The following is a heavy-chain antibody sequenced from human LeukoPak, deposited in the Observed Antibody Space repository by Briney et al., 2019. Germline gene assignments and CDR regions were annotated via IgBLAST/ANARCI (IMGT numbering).Heavy chain of an antibody. D-gene: IGHD6-19*01. CDR3: ARALAVAGPDY. Sequence: GASVTVSCTASGYTFTSYYMHWVRQAPGQGLAWMGIINPSGGSTSYAQKFQGRVTMTRDTSTSTVYMELSSLRSEDTAVYYCARALAVAGPDYWGQGTLVTVSS. V-gene: IGHV1-46*01. J-gene: IGHJ4*02. CDR2: INPSGGST. CDR1: GYTFTSYY.